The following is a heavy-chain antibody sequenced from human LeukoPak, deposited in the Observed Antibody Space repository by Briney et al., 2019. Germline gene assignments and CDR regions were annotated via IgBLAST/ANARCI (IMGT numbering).Heavy chain of an antibody. CDR1: GGSISSYY. J-gene: IGHJ4*02. V-gene: IGHV4-59*08. CDR3: ARQVRDGDCVYTPYFDY. CDR2: IYYSGST. D-gene: IGHD2-21*02. Sequence: SETLSLTCTVSGGSISSYYWSWIRQPPGKGLEWIGYIYYSGSTNYNPSLKSRVTISVDTSKNQFSLKLSSVTAADTAVYYCARQVRDGDCVYTPYFDYWGQGTLVTVSS.